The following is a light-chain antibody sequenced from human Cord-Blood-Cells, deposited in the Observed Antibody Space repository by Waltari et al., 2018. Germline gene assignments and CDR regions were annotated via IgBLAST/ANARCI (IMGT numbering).Light chain of an antibody. J-gene: IGKJ4*01. CDR3: QQLNSYPLT. Sequence: DIQLTQSPSSLSASVGDRVNITCRASQGISSYLAWYQQKPGKAPKLLIYAASTLQSGVPSRFSGSGSGTEFTLTISSLQPEDFATYYCQQLNSYPLTFGGGTKVEIK. CDR1: QGISSY. V-gene: IGKV1-9*01. CDR2: AAS.